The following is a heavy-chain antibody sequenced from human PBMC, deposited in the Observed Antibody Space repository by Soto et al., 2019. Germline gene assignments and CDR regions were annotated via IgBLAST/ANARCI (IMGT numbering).Heavy chain of an antibody. CDR3: ARGGIWFGAIFDF. Sequence: SETLSLTCTVSGGSISSYYWSWIRQPPGKGLEWIGYIYNSGNTNYNPSLKSRVTISVATSKNQFSVKLSSVTAADTAVYYCARGGIWFGAIFDFWGQGALVTVSS. D-gene: IGHD3-10*01. J-gene: IGHJ4*02. V-gene: IGHV4-59*01. CDR2: IYNSGNT. CDR1: GGSISSYY.